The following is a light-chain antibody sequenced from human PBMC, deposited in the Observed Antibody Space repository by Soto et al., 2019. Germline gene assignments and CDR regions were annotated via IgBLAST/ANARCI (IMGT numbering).Light chain of an antibody. CDR1: SSNIGTNT. CDR3: AAWDDSLDGVYV. Sequence: QSVLTQPPSASGTPGQRVTISCSGSSSNIGTNTVNWYLQLPGTAPKLLIYNNDERPSGVPERFSGSKSGTSASLAIGGLQSEDEADYYCAAWDDSLDGVYVFGSGTKLTVL. V-gene: IGLV1-44*01. CDR2: NND. J-gene: IGLJ1*01.